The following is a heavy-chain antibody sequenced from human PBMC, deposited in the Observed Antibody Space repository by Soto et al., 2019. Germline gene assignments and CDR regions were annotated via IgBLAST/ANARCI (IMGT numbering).Heavy chain of an antibody. CDR2: IYYSGST. V-gene: IGHV4-59*01. Sequence: SETLSLTCTVSGGSISSYYWSWIRQPPGKGLEWIGYIYYSGSTNYNPSLKSRVTISVDTSKNQFSLKLSSVTAADTAVYYCASSEKYCSGGSCYVFDYWGQGTLVTVSS. D-gene: IGHD2-15*01. CDR1: GGSISSYY. J-gene: IGHJ4*02. CDR3: ASSEKYCSGGSCYVFDY.